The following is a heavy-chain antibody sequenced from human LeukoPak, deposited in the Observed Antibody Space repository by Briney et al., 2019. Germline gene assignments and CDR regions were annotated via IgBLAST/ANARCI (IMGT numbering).Heavy chain of an antibody. CDR2: IYTSGST. V-gene: IGHV4-4*09. Sequence: SGTLSLTCAVSGGSISSYSWSWIRQPPGKGLEWIWYIYTSGSTTYNPSPKSRVTTSVYTSTNQFSLKLSSVTAADTAVYYCARLFSNCTNGVCYLYYFDYWGQGTLVTVSS. D-gene: IGHD2-8*01. CDR1: GGSISSYS. J-gene: IGHJ4*02. CDR3: ARLFSNCTNGVCYLYYFDY.